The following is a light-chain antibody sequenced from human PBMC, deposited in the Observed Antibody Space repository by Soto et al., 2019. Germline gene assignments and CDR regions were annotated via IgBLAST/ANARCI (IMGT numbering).Light chain of an antibody. CDR3: QLYGISPH. J-gene: IGKJ5*01. V-gene: IGKV3-20*01. Sequence: EIVVTQSPGTLSLSPGERATLSCRDSQSVSSNYLACYQQKPGQAPRLLIFGASSRATGIPDRFSGSASGTDFTLTINRLEPEDFAVDYCQLYGISPHFGQGTRLEIK. CDR1: QSVSSNY. CDR2: GAS.